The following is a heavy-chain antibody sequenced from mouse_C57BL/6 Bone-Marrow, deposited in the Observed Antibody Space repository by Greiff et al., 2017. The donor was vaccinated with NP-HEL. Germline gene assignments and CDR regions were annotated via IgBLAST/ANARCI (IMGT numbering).Heavy chain of an antibody. V-gene: IGHV1-61*01. J-gene: IGHJ2*01. Sequence: QVQLQQPGTELVKPGSSVKLSCKASGYTFTSYWMDWVKQRPGQGLEWIGNIYPSDSETHYNQKFKDKATLTVDKSSSTAYMQLSSLTSEDSAVYYCTSRGGLRRGDYWGQGTTLTVSS. CDR1: GYTFTSYW. CDR2: IYPSDSET. CDR3: TSRGGLRRGDY. D-gene: IGHD2-4*01.